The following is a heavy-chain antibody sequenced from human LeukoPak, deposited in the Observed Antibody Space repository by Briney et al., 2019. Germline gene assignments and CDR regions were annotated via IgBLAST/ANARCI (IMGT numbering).Heavy chain of an antibody. CDR3: TRESRPFCPFGY. D-gene: IGHD3-16*01. J-gene: IGHJ4*02. CDR1: GGPIDITNY. V-gene: IGHV4-4*02. CDR2: IAHDGTT. Sequence: SETLSLTCGVSGGPIDITNYWSWVRQAPGKGLEWIEEIAHDGTTNYNLSLRSRVAMSLDRANNQFSLSLTSVTAADTAIYYCTRESRPFCPFGYWGQGVLVTVSS.